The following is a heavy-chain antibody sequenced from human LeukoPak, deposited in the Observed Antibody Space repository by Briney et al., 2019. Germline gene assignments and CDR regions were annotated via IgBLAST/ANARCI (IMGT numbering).Heavy chain of an antibody. CDR1: GYTFTSYA. CDR2: IIPIFGTA. D-gene: IGHD2-2*01. CDR3: ARDRGSSTSSYYYYYYYYMDV. J-gene: IGHJ6*03. Sequence: SVKVSCKASGYTFTSYAMNWVRQAPGQGLEWMGGIIPIFGTANYAQKFQGRVTITADESTSTAYMELSSLRSEDTAVYYCARDRGSSTSSYYYYYYYYMDVWGKGTTVTVSS. V-gene: IGHV1-69*13.